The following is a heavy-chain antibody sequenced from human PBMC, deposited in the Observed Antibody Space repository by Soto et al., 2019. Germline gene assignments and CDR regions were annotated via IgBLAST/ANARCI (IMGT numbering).Heavy chain of an antibody. D-gene: IGHD5-18*01. CDR2: ISAHNGIT. CDR3: ARVYGYGYGHFDF. V-gene: IGHV1-18*01. Sequence: GASVKVSCKASGYIFTKHGISWVRQAPGQGLEWMGWISAHNGITNYAQNLQDRITVTTDTSTSTAYMELRSLRPEDTVIYYCARVYGYGYGHFDFWGRGSLVTVSS. CDR1: GYIFTKHG. J-gene: IGHJ4*02.